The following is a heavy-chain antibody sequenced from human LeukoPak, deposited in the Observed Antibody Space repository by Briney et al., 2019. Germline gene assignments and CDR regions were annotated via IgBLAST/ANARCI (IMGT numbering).Heavy chain of an antibody. J-gene: IGHJ3*02. Sequence: SETLSLTCTVSGGSINYYYWSWIRQPPGKGLEWIGYIYYNGSANYNPSLKGRVSISVDTSKNHFSLKLSSVTAADTAVYYCARATQGAFDIWGQGTMVTVSS. V-gene: IGHV4-59*01. CDR1: GGSINYYY. CDR3: ARATQGAFDI. CDR2: IYYNGSA.